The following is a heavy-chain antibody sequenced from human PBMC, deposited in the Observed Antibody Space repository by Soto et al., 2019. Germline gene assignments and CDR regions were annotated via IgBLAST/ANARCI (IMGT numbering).Heavy chain of an antibody. D-gene: IGHD6-19*01. CDR1: GFSLSTSGVG. J-gene: IGHJ4*02. V-gene: IGHV2-5*02. Sequence: QITLKESGPTLVKPTQTLTLTCAFSGFSLSTSGVGVGWIRQPPGKALEWLALLYWDGDIRYSPSLRSRLTLTKDTSKTPVVLTMTNMDPVDTATYYCAHGSGWLFDYWGQGTLVTVSS. CDR3: AHGSGWLFDY. CDR2: LYWDGDI.